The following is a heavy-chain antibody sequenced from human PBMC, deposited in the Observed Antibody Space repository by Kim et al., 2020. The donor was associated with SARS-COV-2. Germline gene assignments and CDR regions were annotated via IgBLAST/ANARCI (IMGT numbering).Heavy chain of an antibody. Sequence: SETLSLTCTVSGGSISSYYWSWIRQPAGKGLEWIGRIYTSGSTNYNPSLKSRVTMSVDTSKNQFSLKLSSVTAADTAVYYCARDETRFPLWGGAFDIWGQGTMVTVSS. D-gene: IGHD3-3*01. CDR3: ARDETRFPLWGGAFDI. CDR1: GGSISSYY. J-gene: IGHJ3*02. CDR2: IYTSGST. V-gene: IGHV4-4*07.